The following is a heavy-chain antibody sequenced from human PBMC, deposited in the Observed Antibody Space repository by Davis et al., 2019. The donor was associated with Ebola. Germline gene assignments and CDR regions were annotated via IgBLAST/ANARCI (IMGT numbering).Heavy chain of an antibody. V-gene: IGHV3-23*01. CDR2: FSVTGLT. CDR3: AKDIQGGSSYLDN. D-gene: IGHD3-16*01. Sequence: GESLKISCTASGFAFSDYAMSWVRQAPGKGLEWVCDFSVTGLTHYADPVKGRFSIFRDISKHTVYLQMNSLKAEDTAIYYCAKDIQGGSSYLDNWGQGTLVTVSS. CDR1: GFAFSDYA. J-gene: IGHJ4*02.